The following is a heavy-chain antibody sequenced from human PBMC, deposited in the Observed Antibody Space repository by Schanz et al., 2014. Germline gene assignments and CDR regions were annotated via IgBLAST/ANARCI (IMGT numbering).Heavy chain of an antibody. V-gene: IGHV3-23*01. Sequence: VQLLESGGGLVQPGGSLKLSCSASGFTFRNYALSWVRQAPGKGLAWVSAISGSGGSTYYADSVKGRFTISRDNSNHTLYLQMNGLSADDTAIYYCAKGQGAVINNWYFDLWGRGTLVTVSS. CDR2: ISGSGGST. J-gene: IGHJ2*01. CDR3: AKGQGAVINNWYFDL. CDR1: GFTFRNYA. D-gene: IGHD2-21*01.